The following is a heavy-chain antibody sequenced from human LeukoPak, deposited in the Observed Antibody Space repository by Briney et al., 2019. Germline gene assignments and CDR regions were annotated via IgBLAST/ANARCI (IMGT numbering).Heavy chain of an antibody. Sequence: GGSLRLSCAASGFTFSSYSMNWVRQAPGKGLEWVGFIRSKAYGGTTEYAASVKGRFTISRDDSKSIAYLQMSSLKTEDTAVYYCTKDQTPFYWGQGTLVTVSS. CDR1: GFTFSSYS. CDR2: IRSKAYGGTT. CDR3: TKDQTPFY. J-gene: IGHJ4*02. V-gene: IGHV3-49*04.